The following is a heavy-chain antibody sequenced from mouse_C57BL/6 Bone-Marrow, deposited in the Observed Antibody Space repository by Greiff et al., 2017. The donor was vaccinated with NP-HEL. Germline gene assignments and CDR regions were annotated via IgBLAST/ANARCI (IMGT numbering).Heavy chain of an antibody. CDR3: PSSSYCYFDV. CDR2: IDPVTGGT. V-gene: IGHV1-15*01. D-gene: IGHD1-1*01. CDR1: GYTFTDYE. J-gene: IGHJ1*03. Sequence: VQLKESGAELVRPGASVTLSCKASGYTFTDYEMHWVKQPPVHGLEWIGAIDPVTGGTAYNQKFKGKAILTADKSSSTSYMELRSLTSEDSAFYYCPSSSYCYFDVCGTGTTVTVSS.